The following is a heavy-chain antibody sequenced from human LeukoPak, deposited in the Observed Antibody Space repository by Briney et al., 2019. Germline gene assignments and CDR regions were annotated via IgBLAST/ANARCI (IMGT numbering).Heavy chain of an antibody. Sequence: ASVKVSCKASGYTSTDYYMYWVRQAPGQGLEWMGWINPNSGGTNYAEKFQGRVTTTRDTSITTAYMELSSLRSDDTAMYYCATLRRSGWYIGDWGQGTLVTVSS. J-gene: IGHJ4*02. CDR3: ATLRRSGWYIGD. CDR2: INPNSGGT. CDR1: GYTSTDYY. D-gene: IGHD6-19*01. V-gene: IGHV1-2*02.